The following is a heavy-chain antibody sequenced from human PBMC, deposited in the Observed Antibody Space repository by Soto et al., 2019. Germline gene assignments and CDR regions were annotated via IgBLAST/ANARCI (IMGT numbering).Heavy chain of an antibody. CDR2: ISSSDSAI. D-gene: IGHD2-2*01. CDR1: GFTFSSYE. Sequence: GGSLRLSCAASGFTFSSYEMNWVRQAPGKWLEWVSYISSSDSAIYYADSVKGRFTVSRDNSKNTLFLEMSSLRAEDSAIYYCAKDSKSVSVSAARVYGMDVWGQGXTVTV. J-gene: IGHJ6*02. CDR3: AKDSKSVSVSAARVYGMDV. V-gene: IGHV3-48*03.